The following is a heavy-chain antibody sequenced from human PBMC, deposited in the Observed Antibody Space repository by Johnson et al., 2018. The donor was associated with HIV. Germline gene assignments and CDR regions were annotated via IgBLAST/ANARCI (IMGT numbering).Heavy chain of an antibody. J-gene: IGHJ3*01. V-gene: IGHV3-30*03. CDR1: GFTFSSYG. CDR2: ISYDGSNK. CDR3: ARPSVIPHGGGCDV. D-gene: IGHD2-15*01. Sequence: QVQLVESGGGVVQPGRSLRLSCAASGFTFSSYGMHWVRQAPGKGLEWVAVISYDGSNKYYADPVKGRFTISRDNSKNALYLQMNSLRAEDTALYYCARPSVIPHGGGCDVWGRGTMVVVST.